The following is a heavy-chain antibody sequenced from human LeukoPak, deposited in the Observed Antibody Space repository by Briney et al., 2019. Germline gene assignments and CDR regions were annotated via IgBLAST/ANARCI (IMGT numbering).Heavy chain of an antibody. J-gene: IGHJ4*02. Sequence: SETLSLTCTVSGDSISSGDYYWSWIRQPAGKGLEWIGRISSSGSTNYNPSLKSRVTISVDTSRNQFSLKLSSVTAADTAVYYCARGLWFGDENPPYFDYWGQGILVTVSS. CDR1: GDSISSGDYY. CDR3: ARGLWFGDENPPYFDY. D-gene: IGHD3-10*01. CDR2: ISSSGST. V-gene: IGHV4-61*02.